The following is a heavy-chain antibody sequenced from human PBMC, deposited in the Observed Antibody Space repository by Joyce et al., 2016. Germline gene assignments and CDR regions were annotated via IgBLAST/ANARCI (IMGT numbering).Heavy chain of an antibody. J-gene: IGHJ6*02. Sequence: QVQLVQSGAEVKKPGSSVKVSCKASGVTFSSYAISWVRQAPGQGPEWIGCITPIFSTTYYAQKFQGRVTITAAESTSTAYMELTSLRSEDTAVYYCARGGTRVGVIYEYSGMDVWGQGTTVTVS. CDR2: ITPIFSTT. CDR3: ARGGTRVGVIYEYSGMDV. V-gene: IGHV1-69*01. CDR1: GVTFSSYA. D-gene: IGHD3-10*01.